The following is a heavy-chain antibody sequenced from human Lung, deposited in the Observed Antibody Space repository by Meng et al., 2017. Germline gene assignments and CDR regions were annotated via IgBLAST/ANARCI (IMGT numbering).Heavy chain of an antibody. Sequence: QLGESGGGLVQPRGSIRLSCAGSGFTVSGTYMTWGRQAPGKGLEWVSLIQSGGRTYYADSVRGRFTISRDSSKNTVYLEMNSLRVEDTAVFYCTTAGHSRGWYLGPFDYWGQGSLVTVSS. CDR3: TTAGHSRGWYLGPFDY. V-gene: IGHV3-66*02. D-gene: IGHD6-19*01. J-gene: IGHJ4*02. CDR1: GFTVSGTY. CDR2: IQSGGRT.